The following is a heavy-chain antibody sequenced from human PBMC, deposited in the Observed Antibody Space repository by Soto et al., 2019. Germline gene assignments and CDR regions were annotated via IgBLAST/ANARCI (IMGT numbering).Heavy chain of an antibody. CDR1: GGTFSSYA. CDR3: ARVIYSSSRTYGVDV. D-gene: IGHD6-6*01. Sequence: GASVKVSCKASGGTFSSYAISWVRQAPGQGLEWMGGIIPIFGTANYAQKFQGRVTITADESTSTAYMELSSLRSEDTAVYYCARVIYSSSRTYGVDVWGQGTTVTVSS. J-gene: IGHJ6*01. CDR2: IIPIFGTA. V-gene: IGHV1-69*13.